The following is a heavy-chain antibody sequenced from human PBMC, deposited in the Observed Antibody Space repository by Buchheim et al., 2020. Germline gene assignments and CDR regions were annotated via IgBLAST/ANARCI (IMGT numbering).Heavy chain of an antibody. CDR2: IIPIFGTA. CDR3: ARANSLYDYSDNSYYYGLDV. V-gene: IGHV1-69*01. D-gene: IGHD4-11*01. J-gene: IGHJ6*02. Sequence: QEQLVQSGAEVKKPGSSVKVSCKASGGTFSIYGFSWVRQAPGQGLEWMGGIIPIFGTATYAQKFEGRVTITADESTSTAYMDLNSLKSDDTAVYFCARANSLYDYSDNSYYYGLDVWGQGT. CDR1: GGTFSIYG.